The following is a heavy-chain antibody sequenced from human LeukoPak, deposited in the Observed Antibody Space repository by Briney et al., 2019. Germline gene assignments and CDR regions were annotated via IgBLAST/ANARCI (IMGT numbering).Heavy chain of an antibody. J-gene: IGHJ4*02. CDR1: GYRFTSYW. Sequence: GESLKISCKGSGYRFTSYWIGWVRQMPGKGLEWMGIIYPGDSDTRYSPSFQGRVTISADKSISTAYLQWSSLKASDTAMYYCARPLYPYGSGSYYYFDYWGQGTLVTVSS. CDR3: ARPLYPYGSGSYYYFDY. D-gene: IGHD3-10*01. V-gene: IGHV5-51*01. CDR2: IYPGDSDT.